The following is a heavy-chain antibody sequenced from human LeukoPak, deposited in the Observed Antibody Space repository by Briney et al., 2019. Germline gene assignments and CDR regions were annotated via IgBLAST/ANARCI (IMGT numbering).Heavy chain of an antibody. CDR2: IKEDGSDK. D-gene: IGHD5-18*01. CDR1: AFTFSNYN. V-gene: IGHV3-7*01. Sequence: PGGSLRLSCAASAFTFSNYNMNWVRQAPGKGLEWVANIKEDGSDKNYVDSMKGRFTISRDNAKNSLYLQMNSLRAEDTAVYYCARDAAYGYDRFDYWGQGTQVTVSS. J-gene: IGHJ4*02. CDR3: ARDAAYGYDRFDY.